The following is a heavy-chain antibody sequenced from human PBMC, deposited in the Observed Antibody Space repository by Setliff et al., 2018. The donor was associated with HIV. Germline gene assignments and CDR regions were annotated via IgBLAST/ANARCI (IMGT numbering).Heavy chain of an antibody. CDR1: GDSIRGYY. J-gene: IGHJ6*03. CDR2: VFYTGFA. D-gene: IGHD6-13*01. CDR3: ARGARLLAGYSDRWDYYYMGV. Sequence: SETLSLTCTVSGDSIRGYYWSWIRQPPGKGLEWMGYVFYTGFAAYNPSLKSRLTISVDTSKSQFSLKVNSVTAADTAVYYCARGARLLAGYSDRWDYYYMGVWGKGTTVTVSS. V-gene: IGHV4-59*12.